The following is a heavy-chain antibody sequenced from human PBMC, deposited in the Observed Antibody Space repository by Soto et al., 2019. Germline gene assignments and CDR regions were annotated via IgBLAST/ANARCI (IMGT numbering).Heavy chain of an antibody. CDR3: ARSPRGGYYYYGRDV. V-gene: IGHV1-2*04. Sequence: GVSVNVSWKAAGYAFSVYYMHWGRQAPGQGLEWMGWINPNSGGTNYAQKFQGWVTMTRDTSISTAYMELSRLRSDDTAVYYCARSPRGGYYYYGRDVGGQGTTVTVSS. CDR1: GYAFSVYY. CDR2: INPNSGGT. J-gene: IGHJ6*02. D-gene: IGHD3-16*01.